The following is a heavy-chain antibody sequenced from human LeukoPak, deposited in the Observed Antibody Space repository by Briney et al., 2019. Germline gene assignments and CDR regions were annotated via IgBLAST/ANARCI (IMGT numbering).Heavy chain of an antibody. J-gene: IGHJ4*02. CDR2: TSNDGSNK. D-gene: IGHD3-3*01. V-gene: IGHV3-30*18. CDR3: AKSVWGHGVGTAPFDY. Sequence: GGSLRLSCAASGFTFSRYGMHWVRQAPGKGLEWVAVTSNDGSNKYYADSVKGRFTISRDNSKNTLYLQMNSLRAEDTAVYYCAKSVWGHGVGTAPFDYWGQGTLVTVSS. CDR1: GFTFSRYG.